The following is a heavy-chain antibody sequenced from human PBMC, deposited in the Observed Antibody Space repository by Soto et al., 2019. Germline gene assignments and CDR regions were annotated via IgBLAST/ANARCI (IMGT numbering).Heavy chain of an antibody. Sequence: EVQLLESGGGLVQPGGSLRHSCAASGFTFSSYTMSWGRQAPGKGLEWVSAISDSGGSTYYADSVKGRFTISRDNSKHTLFLQVNSLRAEDTAVYYCAKGLGDYYYMDVWGKGTTVTVSS. CDR2: ISDSGGST. CDR3: AKGLGDYYYMDV. V-gene: IGHV3-23*01. CDR1: GFTFSSYT. J-gene: IGHJ6*03.